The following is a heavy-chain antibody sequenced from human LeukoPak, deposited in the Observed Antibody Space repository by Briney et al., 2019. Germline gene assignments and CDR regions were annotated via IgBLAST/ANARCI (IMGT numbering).Heavy chain of an antibody. D-gene: IGHD5-18*01. CDR2: IRQDGSEK. Sequence: GGSLRLSCAASGFTFSSYWMSWVRQAPGKGLEWVTNIRQDGSEKYYVDSVKGRFTISRDNAKNSLYLQMNSLRAEDTAVYYCARSRVQLWFAAFDIWGQGTMVTVSS. J-gene: IGHJ3*02. CDR3: ARSRVQLWFAAFDI. CDR1: GFTFSSYW. V-gene: IGHV3-7*01.